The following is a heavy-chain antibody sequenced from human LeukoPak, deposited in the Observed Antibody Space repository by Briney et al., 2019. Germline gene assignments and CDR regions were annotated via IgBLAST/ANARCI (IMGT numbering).Heavy chain of an antibody. CDR3: ARDRGDSTAIDY. CDR1: GGSISSYY. CDR2: IYTSGSN. Sequence: SETLSLTCTVSGGSISSYYWRWIRQPAGKGLEWIGRIYTSGSNNYNPSLKSRVTISVDTSKTQFSLKLSSVTAADTAVYYCARDRGDSTAIDYWGQGTLVTVSS. J-gene: IGHJ4*02. V-gene: IGHV4-4*07. D-gene: IGHD6-13*01.